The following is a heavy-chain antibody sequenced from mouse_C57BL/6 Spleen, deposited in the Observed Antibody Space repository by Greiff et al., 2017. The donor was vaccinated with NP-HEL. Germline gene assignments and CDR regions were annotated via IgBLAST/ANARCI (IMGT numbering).Heavy chain of an antibody. CDR2: ISDGGSYT. D-gene: IGHD3-2*02. J-gene: IGHJ4*01. CDR3: ARGAAQATGYAMDY. Sequence: EVQVVESGGGLVKPGGSLKLSCAASGFTFSSYAMSWVRQTPEKRLEWVATISDGGSYTYYPDNVKGRFTISRDNAKNNLYLQMSHLKSEDTAMYYCARGAAQATGYAMDYWGQGTSVTVSS. V-gene: IGHV5-4*01. CDR1: GFTFSSYA.